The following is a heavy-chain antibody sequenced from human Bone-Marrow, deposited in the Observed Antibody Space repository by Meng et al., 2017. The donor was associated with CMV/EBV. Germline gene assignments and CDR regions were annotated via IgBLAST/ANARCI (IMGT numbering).Heavy chain of an antibody. CDR2: IYPGDSDT. J-gene: IGHJ3*02. CDR1: GYSFTSYW. Sequence: KVSCKGSGYSFTSYWIGWVRQMPGKGLEWMGIIYPGDSDTRYSPSFQGQVTIPADKSISTAYLQWSSLKASDTAMYYCARRYCSSTSCSVAAIDIWGQGTMVTVSS. V-gene: IGHV5-51*01. CDR3: ARRYCSSTSCSVAAIDI. D-gene: IGHD2-2*01.